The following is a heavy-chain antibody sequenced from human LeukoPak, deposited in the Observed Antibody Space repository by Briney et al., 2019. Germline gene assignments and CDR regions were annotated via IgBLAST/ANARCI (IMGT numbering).Heavy chain of an antibody. CDR3: ARGYCSSTSCYLPTVYYYYYGMDV. D-gene: IGHD2-2*01. CDR1: GFTFSSYG. V-gene: IGHV3-30*03. J-gene: IGHJ6*02. CDR2: ISYDGSNK. Sequence: GGSLRLSCAASGFTFSSYGMHWVRQAPGKGLEWVAVISYDGSNKYYADSVKGRFTISRDNSKNTLYLQMNSLRAEDTAVYYCARGYCSSTSCYLPTVYYYYYGMDVWGQGTTVTVSS.